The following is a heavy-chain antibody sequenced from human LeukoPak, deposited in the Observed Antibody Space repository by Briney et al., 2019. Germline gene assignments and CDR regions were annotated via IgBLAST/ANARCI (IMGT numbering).Heavy chain of an antibody. D-gene: IGHD6-13*01. CDR3: AKDLVAYSSSWYHGGDY. V-gene: IGHV3-30*02. CDR2: IRYDGSNK. CDR1: GFTFSSYG. J-gene: IGHJ4*02. Sequence: QSGGSLRLSCAASGFTFSSYGMHWVRQAPGKGLEWVAFIRYDGSNKYYADSVKGRFTISRDNSKNTLYLQMNSLRAEDTAVYYCAKDLVAYSSSWYHGGDYWGQGTLVTVSS.